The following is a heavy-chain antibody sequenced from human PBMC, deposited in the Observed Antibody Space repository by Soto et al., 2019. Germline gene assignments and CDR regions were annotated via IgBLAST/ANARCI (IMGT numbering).Heavy chain of an antibody. J-gene: IGHJ4*02. Sequence: QVQLVQSGAEVKKPGSSVKVSCKASGGTFSSYAISWVRQAPGQGLEWMGGIIPIFGTANYAQKFQGRVTITAEESTSTAYMELSRLKSEDTAVYYCAREGGDRSSSGWYYFDYWGQGTLVTVSS. CDR2: IIPIFGTA. D-gene: IGHD6-6*01. CDR1: GGTFSSYA. V-gene: IGHV1-69*01. CDR3: AREGGDRSSSGWYYFDY.